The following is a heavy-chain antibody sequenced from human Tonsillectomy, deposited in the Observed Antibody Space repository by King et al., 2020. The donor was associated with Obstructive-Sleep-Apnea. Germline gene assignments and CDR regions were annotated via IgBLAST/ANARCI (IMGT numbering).Heavy chain of an antibody. V-gene: IGHV3-9*01. J-gene: IGHJ4*02. D-gene: IGHD2-2*01. Sequence: VQLVESGGGLVQPGRSLRLSCAVSGLAFDDFAMHWVRQTPGKGLEWVSGISWNSGSIGFADSVKGRFTITREHAKHPLYLQMNRLRADDTALYYCAKGGCSSTTCSFDYWGQGTLVTVSS. CDR1: GLAFDDFA. CDR2: ISWNSGSI. CDR3: AKGGCSSTTCSFDY.